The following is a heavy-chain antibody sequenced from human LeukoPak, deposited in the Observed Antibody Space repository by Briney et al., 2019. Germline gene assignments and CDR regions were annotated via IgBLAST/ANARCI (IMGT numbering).Heavy chain of an antibody. CDR2: INSDGSSR. Sequence: PGGSLRLSCAASGFTFSNYWMHWVRQAPGKGLVWVSRINSDGSSRNYADSVKGRFTISRGNAKNTLYLQMNSLRAEDTAVYYCASASSHRIAAGGDYWGQGTLVTVSP. D-gene: IGHD6-13*01. J-gene: IGHJ4*02. CDR3: ASASSHRIAAGGDY. V-gene: IGHV3-74*01. CDR1: GFTFSNYW.